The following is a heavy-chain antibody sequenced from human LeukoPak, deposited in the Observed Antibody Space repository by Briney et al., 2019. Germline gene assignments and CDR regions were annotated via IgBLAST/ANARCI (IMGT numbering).Heavy chain of an antibody. V-gene: IGHV3-23*01. J-gene: IGHJ4*02. D-gene: IGHD4-11*01. CDR1: AFTFSNYA. Sequence: GGSLRLSCVASAFTFSNYAVTWVRQAPGKGLEWVSIISGSGGTIHYADSVKGRFTISRDNSKNTLYLQMDSLRAEDTAVYYCAKDGEDNSDYPRGIFDYWGQGALVTVSS. CDR2: ISGSGGTI. CDR3: AKDGEDNSDYPRGIFDY.